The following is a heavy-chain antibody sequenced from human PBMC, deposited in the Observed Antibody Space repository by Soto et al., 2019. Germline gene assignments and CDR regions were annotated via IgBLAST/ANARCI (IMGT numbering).Heavy chain of an antibody. J-gene: IGHJ4*02. V-gene: IGHV3-30*18. CDR2: ISYDGSNK. Sequence: GGSLRLSCAASGFTFSSYGMHWVRQAPGKGLEWVAVISYDGSNKYYADSVKGRFTISRDNSKNTLYLQMNSLRAEDTAVYYCAKEVSSSYGFDYWGQGTLVTVSS. D-gene: IGHD6-6*01. CDR1: GFTFSSYG. CDR3: AKEVSSSYGFDY.